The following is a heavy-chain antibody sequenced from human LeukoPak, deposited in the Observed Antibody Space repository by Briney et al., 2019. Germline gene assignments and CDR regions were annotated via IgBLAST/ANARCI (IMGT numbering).Heavy chain of an antibody. J-gene: IGHJ4*02. Sequence: PGGTLRLSCAASGFTFSRYGMSWVRQAPGKGLEWVSAISGSGGRTYYADSVKGRFTISRDNSKNTLYLQMNSLRAEDTAVYYCANYDSSGYYYFDYWGQGTLVTVSS. V-gene: IGHV3-23*01. CDR3: ANYDSSGYYYFDY. CDR2: ISGSGGRT. CDR1: GFTFSRYG. D-gene: IGHD3-22*01.